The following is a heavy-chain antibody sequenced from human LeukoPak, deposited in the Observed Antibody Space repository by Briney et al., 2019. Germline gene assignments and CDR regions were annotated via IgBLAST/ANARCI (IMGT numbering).Heavy chain of an antibody. D-gene: IGHD4-11*01. CDR2: LFYSGST. Sequence: PSETLSLTCAISGGSIPSYYWSWIRQTPGKGLEWIGYLFYSGSTNYNPSLKSRVTMSIDTSKNQFSLKLRSVTAADTAVYYCARGAYSNYLSVGYWGQGILVTVSS. CDR1: GGSIPSYY. J-gene: IGHJ4*02. CDR3: ARGAYSNYLSVGY. V-gene: IGHV4-59*01.